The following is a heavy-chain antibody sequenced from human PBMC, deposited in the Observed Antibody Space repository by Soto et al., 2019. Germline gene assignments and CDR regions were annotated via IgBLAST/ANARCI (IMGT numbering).Heavy chain of an antibody. Sequence: EVQLLESGGGLVQPGGSLRLSCAASGFTFSSYAMSWVRQAPGKGLEWVSAISGSGGSTSYAQKFQGRVTMTRDTSTSTVYMELSSLRSEDTAVYYCARDWVGAIDYWGQGTLVTVSS. CDR1: GFTFSSYA. D-gene: IGHD1-26*01. CDR3: ARDWVGAIDY. CDR2: ISGSGGST. V-gene: IGHV3-23*01. J-gene: IGHJ4*02.